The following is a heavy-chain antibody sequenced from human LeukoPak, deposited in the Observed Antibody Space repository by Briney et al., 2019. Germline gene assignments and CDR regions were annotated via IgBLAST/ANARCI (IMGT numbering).Heavy chain of an antibody. V-gene: IGHV3-7*03. CDR1: GFTFSSYW. D-gene: IGHD3-16*01. Sequence: GGSLRLSCAASGFTFSSYWMNWARQAPGKGLEWVASINHNGNVNYYVDSVKGRFTISRDNAKDSLYLQMSNLRAEDTAVYFCAKGGGLDVWGQGATVTVSS. CDR3: AKGGGLDV. J-gene: IGHJ6*02. CDR2: INHNGNVN.